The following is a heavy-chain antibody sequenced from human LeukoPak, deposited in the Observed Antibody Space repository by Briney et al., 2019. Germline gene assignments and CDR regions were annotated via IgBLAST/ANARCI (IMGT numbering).Heavy chain of an antibody. CDR2: IYTSGRT. D-gene: IGHD2-15*01. J-gene: IGHJ1*01. CDR3: AGESFGGSHLWH. V-gene: IGHV4-61*02. CDR1: GGSISSGSYY. Sequence: SETLSLTCTLSGGSISSGSYYWSWIRQPAGKGLEWIVCIYTSGRTNYNPSLKSRLTISVYTSKNQFSLKLSSATAADTAGYYGAGESFGGSHLWHWGPGALVTVAS.